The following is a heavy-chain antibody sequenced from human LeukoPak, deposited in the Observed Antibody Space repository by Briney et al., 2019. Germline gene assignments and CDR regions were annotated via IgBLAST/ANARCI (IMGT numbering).Heavy chain of an antibody. CDR2: ISAYNGNT. CDR1: GYTFTSYG. D-gene: IGHD6-6*01. J-gene: IGHJ6*03. V-gene: IGHV1-18*01. Sequence: ASVTVSCKASGYTFTSYGISWVRQAPGQGLEWMGWISAYNGNTNYAQKLQGRVTMTTDTSTSTAYMELRSLRSDDTAVYYCARLNYYYYYMDVWGKGTTVTVSS. CDR3: ARLNYYYYYMDV.